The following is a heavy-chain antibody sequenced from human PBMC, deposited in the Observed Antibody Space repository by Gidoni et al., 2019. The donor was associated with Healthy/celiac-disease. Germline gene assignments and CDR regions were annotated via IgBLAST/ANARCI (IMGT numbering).Heavy chain of an antibody. Sequence: QVQLVESGGGVVQPGRSLRLSCAASGFTFSSYGMHWVRQAPGKGLEWVAVIWYDGSNKYYADSVKGRFTISRDNSKNTLYLQMNSLRAEDTAVYYCARDLKPANWNFRSPTQAPDYWGQGTLVTVSS. V-gene: IGHV3-33*01. J-gene: IGHJ4*02. CDR2: IWYDGSNK. D-gene: IGHD1-7*01. CDR1: GFTFSSYG. CDR3: ARDLKPANWNFRSPTQAPDY.